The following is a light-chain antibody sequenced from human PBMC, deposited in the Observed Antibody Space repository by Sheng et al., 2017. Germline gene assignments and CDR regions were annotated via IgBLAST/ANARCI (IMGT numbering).Light chain of an antibody. V-gene: IGLV8-61*01. CDR1: SGSVSSSSY. CDR2: NTN. J-gene: IGLJ3*02. CDR3: MLFMGSAIWV. Sequence: QTVVTQEPSFSVSPGGTVTLTCGLSSGSVSSSSYPSWYQQTPGQAPRTLIYNTNIRSSGVPHRFSGSIVGNKAALTITGAQADDESDYYCMLFMGSAIWVFGGGTKLTVL.